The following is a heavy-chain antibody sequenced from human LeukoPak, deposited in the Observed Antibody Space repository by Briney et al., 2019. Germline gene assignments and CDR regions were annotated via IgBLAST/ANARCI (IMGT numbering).Heavy chain of an antibody. V-gene: IGHV4-61*02. CDR1: GGSISSGSYY. J-gene: IGHJ5*02. CDR3: ARAESYSSSLGYGNWFDP. D-gene: IGHD6-6*01. CDR2: IYTSGST. Sequence: SETLSLTCTVSGGSISSGSYYWSWIRQPAGKGLEWIGRIYTSGSTNYNPSLKSRITISIDTSKNQFSLKLSSVTAADTAVYYCARAESYSSSLGYGNWFDPWGQGTLVTVSS.